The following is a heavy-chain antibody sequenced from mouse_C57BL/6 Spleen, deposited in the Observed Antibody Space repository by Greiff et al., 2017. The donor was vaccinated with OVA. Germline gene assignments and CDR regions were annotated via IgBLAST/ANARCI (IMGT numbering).Heavy chain of an antibody. V-gene: IGHV1-55*01. J-gene: IGHJ4*01. Sequence: QVQLQQPGAELVKPGASVKMSCKASGYTFTSYWITWVKQRPGQGLEWIGDIYPGSGSTNYNEKFKSKATLTVDTSSSTAYMQLSSLTSEDSAVYYCARCYYGNYPYYYAMDYWGQGTSVTVSS. CDR1: GYTFTSYW. CDR2: IYPGSGST. D-gene: IGHD2-1*01. CDR3: ARCYYGNYPYYYAMDY.